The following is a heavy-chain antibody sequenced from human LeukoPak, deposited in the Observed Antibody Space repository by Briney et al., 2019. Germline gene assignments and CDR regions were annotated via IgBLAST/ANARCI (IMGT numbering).Heavy chain of an antibody. CDR3: ARAMIFGVIDY. Sequence: KPSETLSLTCTVSGGSISSYYWSWIRQPPGKGLEWIGEINHSGSTNYNPSLKSRVTISVDTSKNQFSLKLSSVTAADTAVYYCARAMIFGVIDYWGQGTLVTVSS. V-gene: IGHV4-34*01. D-gene: IGHD3/OR15-3a*01. CDR2: INHSGST. CDR1: GGSISSYY. J-gene: IGHJ4*02.